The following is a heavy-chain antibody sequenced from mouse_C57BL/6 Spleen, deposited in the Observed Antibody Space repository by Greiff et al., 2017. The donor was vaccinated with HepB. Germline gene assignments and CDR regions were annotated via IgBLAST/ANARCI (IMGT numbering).Heavy chain of an antibody. CDR2: INPNYGTT. CDR3: AFITTVMDYFDY. Sequence: VHVKQSGPELVKPGASVKISCKASGYSFTDYNMNWVKQSNGKSLEWIGVINPNYGTTSYNQKFKGKATLTVDQSSSTAYMQLNSLTSEDSAVYYCAFITTVMDYFDYWGQGTTLTVSS. V-gene: IGHV1-39*01. CDR1: GYSFTDYN. D-gene: IGHD1-1*01. J-gene: IGHJ2*01.